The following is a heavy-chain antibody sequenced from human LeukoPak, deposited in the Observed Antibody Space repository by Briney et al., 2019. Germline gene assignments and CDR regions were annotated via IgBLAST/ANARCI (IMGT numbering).Heavy chain of an antibody. J-gene: IGHJ3*02. Sequence: SGTLSLTCTVSGGSISSSSYYWGWIRQPPGKGLEWIGSIYYSGSTYYNPSLKSRVTISVDTSKNQFSLKLSSVTAADTAVYYCARGGGSYSAFDIWGQGTMVTVSS. CDR1: GGSISSSSYY. CDR3: ARGGGSYSAFDI. V-gene: IGHV4-39*07. D-gene: IGHD1-26*01. CDR2: IYYSGST.